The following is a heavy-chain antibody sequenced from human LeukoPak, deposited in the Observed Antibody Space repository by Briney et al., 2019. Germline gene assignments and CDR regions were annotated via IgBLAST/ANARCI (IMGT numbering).Heavy chain of an antibody. CDR3: ARGGGLYTVTTLDY. Sequence: SQTLSLTCTVSGGSISSGGYYWSWIRQPPGKGLEWIGYIYHSGSTYYNPSLKSRVTISVDRSKNQFSLKLSSVTAADTAVYYCARGGGLYTVTTLDYWGQGTLVTVSS. CDR1: GGSISSGGYY. J-gene: IGHJ4*02. V-gene: IGHV4-30-2*01. D-gene: IGHD4-17*01. CDR2: IYHSGST.